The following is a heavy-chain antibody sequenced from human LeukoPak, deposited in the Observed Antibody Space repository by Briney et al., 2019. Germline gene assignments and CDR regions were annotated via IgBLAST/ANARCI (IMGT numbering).Heavy chain of an antibody. V-gene: IGHV1-24*01. CDR1: GYTLTELS. CDR3: ATDIVVVPADSSSHFNYFDY. CDR2: FDPEDGET. D-gene: IGHD2-2*01. Sequence: ASVKVSCKVSGYTLTELSMHWVRQAPGKGLEWMGGFDPEDGETIYAQKFQGRVTMTEDTSTDTAYMELSSLRSEDTAVYYCATDIVVVPADSSSHFNYFDYWGQGTLVTVSS. J-gene: IGHJ4*02.